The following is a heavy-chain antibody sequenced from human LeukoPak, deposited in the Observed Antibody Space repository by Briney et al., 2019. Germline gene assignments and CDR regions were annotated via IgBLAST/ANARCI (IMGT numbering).Heavy chain of an antibody. J-gene: IGHJ4*02. Sequence: GGSLRLSCAASGFTFSSYGMHWVRQAPGKGLEWVAVIWYDGSNKYYADSVKGRFTISRDNSKNTLYLQMNSLRAEDTAVYYCARGWLRYFDLLSPLDYWGQGTLVTVSS. CDR2: IWYDGSNK. D-gene: IGHD3-9*01. V-gene: IGHV3-33*01. CDR3: ARGWLRYFDLLSPLDY. CDR1: GFTFSSYG.